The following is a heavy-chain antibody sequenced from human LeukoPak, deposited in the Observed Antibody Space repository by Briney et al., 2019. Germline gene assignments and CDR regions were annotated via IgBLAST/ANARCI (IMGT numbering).Heavy chain of an antibody. CDR1: GFTFSSYW. V-gene: IGHV3-7*01. J-gene: IGHJ4*02. D-gene: IGHD5-24*01. Sequence: PGGSLRLSCVASGFTFSSYWMSWFRQAPGKGLEWVANIKEDGSEKYYADYVKGRFTISRDNAKNSLSLQMSSLRDEDTAVFYCARSRTAYYNFYADFWGQGTLVTVSS. CDR3: ARSRTAYYNFYADF. CDR2: IKEDGSEK.